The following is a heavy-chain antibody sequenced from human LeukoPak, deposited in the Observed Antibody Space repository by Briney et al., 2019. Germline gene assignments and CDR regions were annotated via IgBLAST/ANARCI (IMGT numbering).Heavy chain of an antibody. CDR2: IYYSGST. CDR3: ARLGLMDGY. D-gene: IGHD2-8*01. CDR1: GGSISSYY. J-gene: IGHJ4*02. V-gene: IGHV4-59*08. Sequence: PSETLSLTCAVSGGSISSYYWSWIRQPPGKGLEWIGYIYYSGSTNYNPSLKSRVTISVDTSKNQFSLKLSSVTAADTAVYYCARLGLMDGYWGQGTLVTVSS.